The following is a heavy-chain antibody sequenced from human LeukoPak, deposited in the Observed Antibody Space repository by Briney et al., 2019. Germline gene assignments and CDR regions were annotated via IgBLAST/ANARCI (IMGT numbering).Heavy chain of an antibody. D-gene: IGHD3-10*01. J-gene: IGHJ4*02. CDR3: ARGPLWFGELLNFDY. CDR2: IKQDGREK. Sequence: GGSLRLSCAASGFTFSSYWMSWVRQAPGKGLEWVANIKQDGREKYYVDSVKGRFTISRDNAKNSLYLQMNSLRAEDTAVYYCARGPLWFGELLNFDYWGQGTLVTVSS. V-gene: IGHV3-7*01. CDR1: GFTFSSYW.